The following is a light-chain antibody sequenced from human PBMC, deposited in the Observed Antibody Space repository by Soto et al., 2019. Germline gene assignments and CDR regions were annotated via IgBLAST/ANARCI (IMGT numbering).Light chain of an antibody. J-gene: IGKJ2*01. CDR2: GAS. V-gene: IGKV3-15*01. CDR3: QQYNKWHPYT. CDR1: QSVSSN. Sequence: EIVMTQSPATLSVSPGERATLSCRASQSVSSNLAWYQQKPGQAPRLLIYGASTRATGIPARFSGSGSGTEFTLTNSSLQSEDFAVYYCQQYNKWHPYTFGQGTKLEIK.